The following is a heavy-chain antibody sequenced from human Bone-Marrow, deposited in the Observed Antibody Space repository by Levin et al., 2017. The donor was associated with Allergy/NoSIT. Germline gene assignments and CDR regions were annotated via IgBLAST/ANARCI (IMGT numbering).Heavy chain of an antibody. CDR2: INANSGGT. CDR3: AAFPWGAVVPAARGLDGFDV. V-gene: IGHV1-2*06. Sequence: GESLKISCKASGYTFTSYYIHWVRQAPGQGLEWLGRINANSGGTNIAQNFEDRVTMTRDTSSNTASMEMSRLRSDDTAVYFCAAFPWGAVVPAARGLDGFDVWGQGTKVTVSS. D-gene: IGHD6-25*01. J-gene: IGHJ3*01. CDR1: GYTFTSYY.